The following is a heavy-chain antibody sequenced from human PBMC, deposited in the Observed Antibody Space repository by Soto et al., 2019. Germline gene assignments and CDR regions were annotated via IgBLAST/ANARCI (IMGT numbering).Heavy chain of an antibody. CDR2: IYYSGST. CDR3: ARVLSVTLFDN. J-gene: IGHJ4*02. Sequence: QVQLQESGPGLVKPSQTLSLTCTVSGGSISTGGYYWTWIRQHPGKGLEWIGYIYYSGSTYYNPSLKRRVTISVDTSKNQFSLKLSSVTAADTAVYYCARVLSVTLFDNWGQGTLVTVSS. V-gene: IGHV4-31*03. D-gene: IGHD4-17*01. CDR1: GGSISTGGYY.